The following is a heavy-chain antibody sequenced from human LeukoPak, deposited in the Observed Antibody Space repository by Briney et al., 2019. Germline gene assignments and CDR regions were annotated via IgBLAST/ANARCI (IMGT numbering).Heavy chain of an antibody. CDR2: IIPIFGTA. Sequence: SVKVSCKASGGTFSSYAISWVRQAPGQGLEWMGGIIPIFGTANYAQKFQGRVTITADESTSTAYMELSSLRSEDTAVYYCASPVEGDIVVVPADSGAFDIWGQGTMVTVSS. CDR3: ASPVEGDIVVVPADSGAFDI. J-gene: IGHJ3*02. D-gene: IGHD2-2*01. CDR1: GGTFSSYA. V-gene: IGHV1-69*13.